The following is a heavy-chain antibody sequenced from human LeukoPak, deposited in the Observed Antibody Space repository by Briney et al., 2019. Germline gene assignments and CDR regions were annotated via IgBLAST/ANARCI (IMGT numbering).Heavy chain of an antibody. V-gene: IGHV4-34*01. D-gene: IGHD3-22*01. CDR2: INHSGST. Sequence: SETLSPTCAVYGGSFSGYYWSWIRQPPGKGLEWIGEINHSGSTNYNPSLKSRVTISVDTSKNQFSLKLSSVTAADTAVYYCARVTPFRYYYDSSGYYYFDYWGQGTLVTVSS. CDR3: ARVTPFRYYYDSSGYYYFDY. CDR1: GGSFSGYY. J-gene: IGHJ4*02.